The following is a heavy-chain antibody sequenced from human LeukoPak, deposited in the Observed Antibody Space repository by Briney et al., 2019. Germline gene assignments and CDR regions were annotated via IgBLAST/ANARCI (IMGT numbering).Heavy chain of an antibody. Sequence: GGSLRLSCAASGFTFSGYGMHWVRQAPGKGLEWVAVISYDGSNKYYADSVKGRFTISRDNSKNTLYLQMNSLRAEDTAVYYCAKETSYSSGWYWGQGTLVTVSS. J-gene: IGHJ4*02. CDR3: AKETSYSSGWY. D-gene: IGHD6-19*01. V-gene: IGHV3-30*18. CDR2: ISYDGSNK. CDR1: GFTFSGYG.